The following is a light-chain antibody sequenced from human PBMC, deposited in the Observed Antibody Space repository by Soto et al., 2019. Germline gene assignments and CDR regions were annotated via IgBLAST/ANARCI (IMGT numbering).Light chain of an antibody. V-gene: IGLV2-14*03. J-gene: IGLJ1*01. CDR2: DVS. Sequence: QSALTQPASVSGSPGPAITISCTGTSSDVGGYKYVSWYQQYPGKAPKLMIDDVSNRPSGVSNRFSGSKSGNTASLTISGLQAEDEADYYCSSYTSSSSYVFGTGTKLTVL. CDR1: SSDVGGYKY. CDR3: SSYTSSSSYV.